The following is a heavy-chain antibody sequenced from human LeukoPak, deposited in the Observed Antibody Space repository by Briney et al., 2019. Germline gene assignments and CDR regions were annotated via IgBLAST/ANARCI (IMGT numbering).Heavy chain of an antibody. V-gene: IGHV1-2*06. Sequence: ASVKVPCKASGYTFTGYHMHWVRQAPGQGLEWMGRINPNSGDTNYAQKFQGRVTMTRDTSISTAYVELSRLRSDDTAVYYCARDYCSSTSCLFDYWGQGTLVTVPS. CDR3: ARDYCSSTSCLFDY. CDR1: GYTFTGYH. J-gene: IGHJ4*02. D-gene: IGHD2-2*01. CDR2: INPNSGDT.